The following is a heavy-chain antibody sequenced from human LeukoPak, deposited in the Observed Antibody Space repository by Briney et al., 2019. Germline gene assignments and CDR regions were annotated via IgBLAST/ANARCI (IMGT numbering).Heavy chain of an antibody. CDR1: GFSVRSNY. V-gene: IGHV3-66*01. CDR3: AREKKCSGGSCYGDAFDI. Sequence: GGSLRLSCAVSGFSVRSNYMSWVRQPPGEGLEWVSVIYSGGATKHADSVKGRFIISRDNSKSTLYLQMNNLRAEDTAVYYCAREKKCSGGSCYGDAFDIWGQGTMVTVSS. D-gene: IGHD2-15*01. CDR2: IYSGGAT. J-gene: IGHJ3*02.